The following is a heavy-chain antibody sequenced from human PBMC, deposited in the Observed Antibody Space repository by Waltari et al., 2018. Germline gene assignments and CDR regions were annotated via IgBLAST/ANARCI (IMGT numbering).Heavy chain of an antibody. CDR1: GFTFSSYS. V-gene: IGHV3-21*01. CDR3: ASYHGDYGKLDP. CDR2: ISSSSYI. D-gene: IGHD4-17*01. J-gene: IGHJ5*02. Sequence: EVQLVESGGGLVKPGGSLRLSCAASGFTFSSYSMNWVRQAPGKGLEWVSSISSSSYIYYADSVKGRFTISRDNAKNSLYLQMNSLRAEDTAVYYCASYHGDYGKLDPWGQGTLVTVSS.